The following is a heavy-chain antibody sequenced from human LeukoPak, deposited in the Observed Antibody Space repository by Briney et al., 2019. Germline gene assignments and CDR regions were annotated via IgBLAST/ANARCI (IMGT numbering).Heavy chain of an antibody. CDR1: GYSISSAYY. CDR2: IHYSGST. V-gene: IGHV4-38-2*02. CDR3: AKSLYGSGSYYNWFDP. D-gene: IGHD3-10*01. J-gene: IGHJ5*02. Sequence: SETLSLTCSVSGYSISSAYYWGWIRQPPGKGLEWIATIHYSGSTYYNPSLKSRVTISLDTSKNQFSLKLSSVTAADTAVYYCAKSLYGSGSYYNWFDPWGQGTPVTVSS.